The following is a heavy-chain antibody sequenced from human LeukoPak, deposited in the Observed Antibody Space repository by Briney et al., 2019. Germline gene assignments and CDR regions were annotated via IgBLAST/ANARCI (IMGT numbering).Heavy chain of an antibody. CDR1: GFTFDDYA. CDR3: AKDMGYCSSTSCYSFGY. V-gene: IGHV3-9*01. D-gene: IGHD2-2*01. J-gene: IGHJ4*02. Sequence: GGSLRLSCAASGFTFDDYAMHWVRQAPGKGLEWVSGISRNSDSIAYADSVKGRFTISRDNAKNSLYLQMNSLRAEDTALYYCAKDMGYCSSTSCYSFGYWGQGTLVTVSS. CDR2: ISRNSDSI.